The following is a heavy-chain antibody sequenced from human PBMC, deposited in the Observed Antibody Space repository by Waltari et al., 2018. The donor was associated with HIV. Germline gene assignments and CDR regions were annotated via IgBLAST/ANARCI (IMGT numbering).Heavy chain of an antibody. V-gene: IGHV4-34*01. CDR3: ARGARYYGGGDSYSGCLDY. CDR1: GGSFSDYY. J-gene: IGHJ4*02. D-gene: IGHD2-21*02. CDR2: IYHSGRT. Sequence: QVQLQQWGAGLLKPLETLSLTCAVYGGSFSDYYWSWIRQSPEQGLEWIGDIYHSGRTKYSPSLKNRVTISVDTSKNQVSLNLTSVTAADTAIYYCARGARYYGGGDSYSGCLDYWGRGEQVTVSS.